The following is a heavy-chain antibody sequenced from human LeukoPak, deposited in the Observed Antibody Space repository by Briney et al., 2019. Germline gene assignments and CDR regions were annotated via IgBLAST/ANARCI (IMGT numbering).Heavy chain of an antibody. D-gene: IGHD5-18*01. CDR2: IYTSGST. J-gene: IGHJ2*01. CDR3: AREVRGYSYGYRPTELYWYIDV. V-gene: IGHV4-61*02. Sequence: SETLSLTCTVSGGSISSASYYWSWIRQPAGKGLEWIGRIYTSGSTNYNPSLKSRVTISVDTSKNQFSLKLSSVTAADTAVYYCAREVRGYSYGYRPTELYWYIDVWGRGTLVTVSS. CDR1: GGSISSASYY.